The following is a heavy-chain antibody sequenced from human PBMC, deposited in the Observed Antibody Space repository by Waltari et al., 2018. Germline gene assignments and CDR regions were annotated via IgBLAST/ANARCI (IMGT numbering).Heavy chain of an antibody. CDR2: IWYDGSNK. CDR3: ARGIRQWLGVDY. Sequence: QVQLVESGGGVVQPGRSLRLSCAASGFTFSSYGMHWVRQALGKGLEWVAVIWYDGSNKYYADSVKGRFTISRDNSKNTLYLQMNSLRAEDTAVYYCARGIRQWLGVDYWGQGTLVTVSS. J-gene: IGHJ4*02. D-gene: IGHD6-19*01. V-gene: IGHV3-33*01. CDR1: GFTFSSYG.